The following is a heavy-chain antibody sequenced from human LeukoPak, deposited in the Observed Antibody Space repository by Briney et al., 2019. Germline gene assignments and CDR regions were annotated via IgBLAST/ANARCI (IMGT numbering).Heavy chain of an antibody. J-gene: IGHJ4*02. CDR1: GGSITTTNF. D-gene: IGHD2-8*01. V-gene: IGHV4-4*02. CDR3: TRENGAFSPFGF. CDR2: ISLSGLT. Sequence: SETLSLTCGVSGGSITTTNFWSWVRQAPGQGLEWIGEISLSGLTNYYSSLSSRVTISLDRAKNHLSLNLRSVTAADTAIYYCTRENGAFSPFGFWGQGTVVTVSS.